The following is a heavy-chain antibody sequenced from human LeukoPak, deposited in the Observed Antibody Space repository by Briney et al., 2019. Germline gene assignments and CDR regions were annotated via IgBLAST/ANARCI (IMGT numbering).Heavy chain of an antibody. D-gene: IGHD2-2*01. CDR2: IIGSGGST. V-gene: IGHV3-23*01. J-gene: IGHJ4*02. CDR1: GFTFSSYA. CDR3: AKVNSDIVVVPAATSFDY. Sequence: GGSLRLSCAASGFTFSSYAMSWVRQAPGKGLEWVSAIIGSGGSTYYADSVKGRFTISRDNSKNTLYLQMNSLRAEDTAVYYCAKVNSDIVVVPAATSFDYWGQGTLVTVSS.